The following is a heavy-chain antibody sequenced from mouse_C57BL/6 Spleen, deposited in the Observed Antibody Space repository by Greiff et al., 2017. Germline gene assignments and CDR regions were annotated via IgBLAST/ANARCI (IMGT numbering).Heavy chain of an antibody. J-gene: IGHJ2*01. D-gene: IGHD2-4*01. Sequence: QVQLQQPGAELVRPGSSVKLSCKASGYTFTSYWMHWVKQRPIQGLEWIGNIDPSDSVTNYNQKFKDKATLTVDKSSSTAYMQLSSLTSEDSAVYYCARYDYYFDYWGQGTTLTVSS. CDR1: GYTFTSYW. CDR3: ARYDYYFDY. CDR2: IDPSDSVT. V-gene: IGHV1-52*01.